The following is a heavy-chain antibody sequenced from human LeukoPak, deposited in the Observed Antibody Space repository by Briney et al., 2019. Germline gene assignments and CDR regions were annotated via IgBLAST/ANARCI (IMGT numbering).Heavy chain of an antibody. CDR2: INHSGST. V-gene: IGHV4-34*01. CDR3: ARGRDGYNSVRIYYFDY. CDR1: GGSFSGYY. D-gene: IGHD5-12*01. Sequence: SETLSLTCAVCGGSFSGYYWSWIRQPPGKGLEWIGEINHSGSTNYNPSLKSRVTISVDTSKNQFSLKLSSVTAADTAVYYCARGRDGYNSVRIYYFDYWGQGTLVTVSS. J-gene: IGHJ4*02.